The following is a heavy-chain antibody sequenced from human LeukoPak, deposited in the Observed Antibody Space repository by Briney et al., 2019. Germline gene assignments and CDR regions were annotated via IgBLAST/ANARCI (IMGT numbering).Heavy chain of an antibody. D-gene: IGHD3-10*01. CDR3: ARMAGSFDY. CDR1: GGSISSGGYS. V-gene: IGHV4-30-4*07. Sequence: PSETLSLTCAVSGGSISSGGYSWSWIRQPPGKGLEWIGYIYYSGSTYYNPSLKSRVTISVDTSKNQFSLKLSSVTAADTAVYYCARMAGSFDYWGQGTLVTVSS. CDR2: IYYSGST. J-gene: IGHJ4*02.